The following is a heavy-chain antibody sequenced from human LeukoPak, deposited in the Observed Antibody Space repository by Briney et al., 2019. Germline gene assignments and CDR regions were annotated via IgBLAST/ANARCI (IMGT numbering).Heavy chain of an antibody. J-gene: IGHJ4*02. CDR1: GYTLTELS. CDR2: FDPEDGET. V-gene: IGHV1-24*01. CDR3: ATVSGYDRDFDY. D-gene: IGHD5-12*01. Sequence: GTSVKVSCKVSGYTLTELSMHWVRQAPGKGLEWMGGFDPEDGETIYAQKFQGRVTMTEDTSTDTAYMELSSLRSEDTAVYYCATVSGYDRDFDYWGQGTLVTVSS.